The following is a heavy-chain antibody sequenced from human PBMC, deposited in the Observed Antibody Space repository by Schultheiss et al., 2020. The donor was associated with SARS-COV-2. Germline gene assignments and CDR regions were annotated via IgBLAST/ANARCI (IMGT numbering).Heavy chain of an antibody. V-gene: IGHV3-21*01. CDR1: GFSVRSSH. Sequence: GGSLRLSCAVSGFSVRSSHMSWVRQAPGKGLEWVSSISSSSSYIYYADSVKGRFTISRDNAKNSLYLQMNSLRAEDTAVYYCARGSIAAELRVGGYYYGMDVWGQGTTVTVSS. D-gene: IGHD6-13*01. CDR2: ISSSSSYI. J-gene: IGHJ6*02. CDR3: ARGSIAAELRVGGYYYGMDV.